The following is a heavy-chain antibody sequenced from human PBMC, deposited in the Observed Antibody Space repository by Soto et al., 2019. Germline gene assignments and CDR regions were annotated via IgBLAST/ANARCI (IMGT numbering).Heavy chain of an antibody. CDR3: ARAITGTTSGYYYYGMDV. J-gene: IGHJ6*02. CDR2: IYSGGST. CDR1: GFTVSSNY. V-gene: IGHV3-53*04. Sequence: EVQLVESGGGLVQPGGSLRLSCAASGFTVSSNYMSWVRQAPGKGLEWVSVIYSGGSTYYADSVKGRFTISRHNSKNTLYLQMNSLRAEDTAVYYCARAITGTTSGYYYYGMDVWGQGTKVNVSS. D-gene: IGHD1-20*01.